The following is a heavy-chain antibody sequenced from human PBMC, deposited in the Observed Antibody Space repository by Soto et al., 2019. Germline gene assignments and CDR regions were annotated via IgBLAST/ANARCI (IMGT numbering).Heavy chain of an antibody. Sequence: PSETLSLTCTVSGGSVSSGSYYWSWIRQPPGKGLEWIGYIYYSGSTNYNPSLKSRVTISVDTSKNQFSLKLSSVTAADTAVYYCARDLVVGAASWFDPWGQGTLVTVSS. CDR1: GGSVSSGSYY. D-gene: IGHD1-26*01. V-gene: IGHV4-61*01. J-gene: IGHJ5*02. CDR3: ARDLVVGAASWFDP. CDR2: IYYSGST.